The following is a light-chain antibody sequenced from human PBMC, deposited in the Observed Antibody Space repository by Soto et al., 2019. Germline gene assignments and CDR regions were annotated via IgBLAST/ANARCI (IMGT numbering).Light chain of an antibody. J-gene: IGKJ4*01. CDR1: QSVSGQ. V-gene: IGKV3-11*01. CDR2: DAS. Sequence: VLKHSPGTLSSSPGERATLSCRASQSVSGQLAWYQQKPGQAPRLLIYDASNRATGIPARFSGSGSATDFTLTISSLEPEDFAVYFCQQRCDWPLTFGGGTKVDIK. CDR3: QQRCDWPLT.